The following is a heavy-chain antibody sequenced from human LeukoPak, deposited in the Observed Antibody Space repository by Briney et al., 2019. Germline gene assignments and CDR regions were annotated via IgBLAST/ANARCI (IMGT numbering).Heavy chain of an antibody. D-gene: IGHD2-2*01. CDR1: GFTFSTYS. CDR2: ISSSSSYI. Sequence: GGSLRLSCAASGFTFSTYSMNWVRQAPGKRLEWVSSISSSSSYIYYADSVKGRFTISRDNAKNSLYLQMNSLRAEDTAVYYCARCTATSSTSCYAVDYWGQGTLVTVSS. J-gene: IGHJ4*02. V-gene: IGHV3-21*01. CDR3: ARCTATSSTSCYAVDY.